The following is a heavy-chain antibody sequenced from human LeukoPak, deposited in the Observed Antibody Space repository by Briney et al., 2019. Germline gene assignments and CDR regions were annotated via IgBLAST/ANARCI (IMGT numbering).Heavy chain of an antibody. CDR2: IYYSGST. J-gene: IGHJ4*02. D-gene: IGHD2-2*01. CDR1: GGSISSGGYY. V-gene: IGHV4-31*03. Sequence: SETLSLTCTVSGGSISSGGYYWSWIRQHPGKGLEWIGYIYYSGSTYYNPSPKSRVTISVDTSKNQFSLKLSSVTAADTAVYYCAVDCSTTSCYGGDYWGQGTLVTVSS. CDR3: AVDCSTTSCYGGDY.